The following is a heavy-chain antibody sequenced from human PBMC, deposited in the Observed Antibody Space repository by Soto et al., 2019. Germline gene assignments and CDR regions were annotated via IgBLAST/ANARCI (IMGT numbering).Heavy chain of an antibody. D-gene: IGHD3-10*01. V-gene: IGHV1-69*02. Sequence: QVQLVQSGAEVRKPGSSVKVSCKASGDTFSFYSINWVRQAPGLGLEWMGRINPILSMSNYAERFQGRVTVTADKSTSTGYMELSGLRSEDTAIYYCASSYGSGYRAFDYWGQGALVTVSS. CDR2: INPILSMS. CDR1: GDTFSFYS. CDR3: ASSYGSGYRAFDY. J-gene: IGHJ4*02.